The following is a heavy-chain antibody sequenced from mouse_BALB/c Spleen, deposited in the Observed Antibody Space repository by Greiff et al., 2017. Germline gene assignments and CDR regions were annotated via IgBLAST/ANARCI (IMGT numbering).Heavy chain of an antibody. J-gene: IGHJ1*01. CDR2: ISSGGSN. CDR1: WFPFRSYA. V-gene: IGHV5-6-5*01. Sequence: VKLVESGGGLVKPGGSLQISFAASWFPFRSYAMSLVCPTPEKRLGWVASISSGGSNYYPDSVKGRFTISRDNARNILYLQMSSLRSEDTAMYYCANYYGSRTYFDVWGAGTTVTVSS. CDR3: ANYYGSRTYFDV. D-gene: IGHD1-1*01.